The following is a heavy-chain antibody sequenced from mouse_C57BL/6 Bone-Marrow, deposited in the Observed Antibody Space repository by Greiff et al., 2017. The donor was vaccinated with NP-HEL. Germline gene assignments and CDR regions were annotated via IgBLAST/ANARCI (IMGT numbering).Heavy chain of an antibody. CDR3: ARRLPRGYAMDY. J-gene: IGHJ4*01. Sequence: EVNVVESGGGLVQPGGSLKLSCAASGFTFSDYGMAWVRQAPRQGPEWVAFISNLAYSIYYADTVTGRFTISRENAKNTLYLAMSSLRTEDAAMYYCARRLPRGYAMDYWGQGNAVTVSA. V-gene: IGHV5-15*01. CDR1: GFTFSDYG. D-gene: IGHD2-2*01. CDR2: ISNLAYSI.